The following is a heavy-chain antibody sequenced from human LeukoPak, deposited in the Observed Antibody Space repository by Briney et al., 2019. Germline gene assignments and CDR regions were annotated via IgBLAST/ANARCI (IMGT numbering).Heavy chain of an antibody. D-gene: IGHD6-13*01. V-gene: IGHV3-23*01. CDR3: AKVETAAAATLRGFDY. Sequence: GGSLRLSCAASGFTFSSYAMSWVRQAPGKGMEWVSSIGGSGGSTYYADSVKGRFTISRDNSKNTLYLQMNSLRAEDTAVYYCAKVETAAAATLRGFDYWGQGTLVTVSS. CDR2: IGGSGGST. CDR1: GFTFSSYA. J-gene: IGHJ4*02.